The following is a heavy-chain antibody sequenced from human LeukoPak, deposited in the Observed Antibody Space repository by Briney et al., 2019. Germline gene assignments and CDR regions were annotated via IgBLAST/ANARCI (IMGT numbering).Heavy chain of an antibody. J-gene: IGHJ6*03. CDR2: IRYDGSNK. CDR1: GFTFSSYG. CDR3: ARDLSGGEPLYYYYMDV. D-gene: IGHD3-16*01. Sequence: GGSLRLSCAASGFTFSSYGMHWVRQAPGKGLEWVAFIRYDGSNKYYADSVKGRFTISRDNSKNTLYLQMNSLRAEDTAVYYCARDLSGGEPLYYYYMDVWGKGTTVTVSS. V-gene: IGHV3-30*02.